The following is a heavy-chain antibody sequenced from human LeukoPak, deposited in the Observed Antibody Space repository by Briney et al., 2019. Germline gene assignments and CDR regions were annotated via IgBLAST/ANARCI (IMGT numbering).Heavy chain of an antibody. J-gene: IGHJ4*02. Sequence: PGGSLRLSCAASGFTFSSYGMHWVRQAPGKGLEWVAVIWYDGSNKYYADSVKGRFTISRDNSKNTLYLQMNSLRAEDTAVYYCAKASSGWSGEFDYWGQGTLVTVSS. CDR3: AKASSGWSGEFDY. CDR1: GFTFSSYG. CDR2: IWYDGSNK. V-gene: IGHV3-33*06. D-gene: IGHD6-19*01.